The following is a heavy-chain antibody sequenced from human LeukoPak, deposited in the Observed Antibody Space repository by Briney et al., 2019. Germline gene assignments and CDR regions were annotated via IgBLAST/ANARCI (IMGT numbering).Heavy chain of an antibody. J-gene: IGHJ6*02. V-gene: IGHV3-48*01. CDR2: ISSTSSTI. Sequence: GGSLRLSCAASGFTFANYNFNWVRQAPGKGLEWVSYISSTSSTIYYADSMKGRFTISRDNAKNSLYLQMNSLRAEDTAVYYCARDPPHGMDVWGQGTTVTVSS. CDR3: ARDPPHGMDV. CDR1: GFTFANYN.